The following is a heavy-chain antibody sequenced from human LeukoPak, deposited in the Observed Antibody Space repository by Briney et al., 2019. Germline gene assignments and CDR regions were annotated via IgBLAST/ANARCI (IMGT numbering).Heavy chain of an antibody. CDR1: GGSFSGYY. CDR2: INHSGST. V-gene: IGHV4-34*01. Sequence: SETLSLTCAVYGGSFSGYYWSWIRQPPGKGLEWIGEINHSGSTNYNPSLKSRVTISVDTSKNQFSLKLSSVTAADTAVYYCARDPCDSSDYSMYYFDYWGQGTLVTVSS. D-gene: IGHD3-22*01. J-gene: IGHJ4*02. CDR3: ARDPCDSSDYSMYYFDY.